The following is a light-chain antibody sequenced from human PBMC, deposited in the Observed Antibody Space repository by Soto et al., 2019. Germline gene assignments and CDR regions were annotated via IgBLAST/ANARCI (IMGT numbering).Light chain of an antibody. J-gene: IGKJ4*01. CDR2: AAS. CDR1: QYISSY. CDR3: QHSYSTPLT. Sequence: DIQMTQSPSSLSASVGDRVTITCRASQYISSYLNWYQQKPGKVPKLLINAASSLQSGVPSRFSGSGSGTDFTLTISSLQPEDFATYYCQHSYSTPLTFGGGTKVEIK. V-gene: IGKV1-39*01.